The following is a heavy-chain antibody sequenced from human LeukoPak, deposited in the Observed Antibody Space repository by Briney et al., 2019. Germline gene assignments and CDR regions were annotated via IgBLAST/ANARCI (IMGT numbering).Heavy chain of an antibody. V-gene: IGHV4-34*01. Sequence: SETLSLTCAVYGGSFTGFYWNWIRQSPEKGLEWLGEVNHIGSTNYNPSFKSRDIISVDTSKNQFSLKLSSVTAADTAVYYCASEPGYSSLFDPWGQGTPVTVSS. D-gene: IGHD6-19*01. J-gene: IGHJ5*02. CDR2: VNHIGST. CDR1: GGSFTGFY. CDR3: ASEPGYSSLFDP.